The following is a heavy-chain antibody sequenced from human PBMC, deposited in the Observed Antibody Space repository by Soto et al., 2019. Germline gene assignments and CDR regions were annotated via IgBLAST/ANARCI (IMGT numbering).Heavy chain of an antibody. Sequence: EVQLLDSGGGLVQPGGSLRLSCAASGFTFSNYAMTWVRQGPGKGLEWVSGISGSGGRSYYAASVKGRFTISRDNSKSTLYLQMNSRRAEDTAVYYCAKAYFVWSSEQPYYFDYWGQGTLVTVSS. CDR2: ISGSGGRS. D-gene: IGHD3-16*01. CDR1: GFTFSNYA. J-gene: IGHJ4*02. V-gene: IGHV3-23*01. CDR3: AKAYFVWSSEQPYYFDY.